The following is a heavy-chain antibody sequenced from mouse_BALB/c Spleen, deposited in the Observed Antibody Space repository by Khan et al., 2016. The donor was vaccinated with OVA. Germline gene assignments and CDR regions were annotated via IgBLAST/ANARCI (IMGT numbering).Heavy chain of an antibody. Sequence: EVELVESGGDLVKPGGSLKLSCAASGFTFSNYGLSWFPRPPNKGRGGVQTISRDVIYTYYPDSVKGRFTISRNNAKNTLYLQMSSLKSEDTAMYYCTSHLTGSFAYWGQGTLVTVSA. V-gene: IGHV5-6*01. D-gene: IGHD4-1*01. CDR1: GFTFSNYG. J-gene: IGHJ3*01. CDR3: TSHLTGSFAY. CDR2: ISRDVIYT.